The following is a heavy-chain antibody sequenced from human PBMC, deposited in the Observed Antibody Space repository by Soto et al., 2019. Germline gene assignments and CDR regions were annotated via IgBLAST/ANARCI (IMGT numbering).Heavy chain of an antibody. D-gene: IGHD3-3*01. CDR2: ISGSGGTT. Sequence: PGGSLRLSCVASGFTFENYAMSWVRQAPGKGLKWVSAISGSGGTTDYSDSVKGRFTISRDNSKNTVYLQMNDLRVEDAAEYFCAKDSWAIFGVPAGEYYAMDVWGQGTTVTVSS. CDR3: AKDSWAIFGVPAGEYYAMDV. V-gene: IGHV3-23*01. J-gene: IGHJ6*02. CDR1: GFTFENYA.